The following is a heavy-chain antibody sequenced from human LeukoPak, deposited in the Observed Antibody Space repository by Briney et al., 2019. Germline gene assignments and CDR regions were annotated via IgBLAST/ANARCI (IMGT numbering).Heavy chain of an antibody. CDR2: IYYSGST. V-gene: IGHV4-59*01. CDR1: GGSISSYY. CDR3: ARDDYYDQLGAAFDI. D-gene: IGHD3-22*01. Sequence: SETLSLTCTVSGGSISSYYWSWIRQPPGKGLEWIGYIYYSGSTNYNPSLKSRVTISVDTSKNQFSLKLSSVTAADTAVYCCARDDYYDQLGAAFDIWGQGTMVTVSS. J-gene: IGHJ3*02.